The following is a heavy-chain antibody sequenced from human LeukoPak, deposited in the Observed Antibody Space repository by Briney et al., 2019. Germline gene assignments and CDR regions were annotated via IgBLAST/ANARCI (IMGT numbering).Heavy chain of an antibody. CDR1: GGSFSSYY. CDR2: IYSSGNT. D-gene: IGHD1-7*01. V-gene: IGHV4-4*07. Sequence: SETLSLTCTVSGGSFSSYYWTWIRQPAGKGLEWSGLIYSSGNTNYNPSLKGRVTMSIDTSKNQFSLTLSSVTAADTAVYYCARERRELRGDAFDIWGQGTMVTVSS. CDR3: ARERRELRGDAFDI. J-gene: IGHJ3*02.